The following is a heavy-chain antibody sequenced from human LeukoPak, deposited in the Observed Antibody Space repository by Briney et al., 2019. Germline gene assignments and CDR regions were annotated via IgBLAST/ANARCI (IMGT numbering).Heavy chain of an antibody. Sequence: KPSETLSLTCTVSGGSISSYYWSWIRQPPGKGLEWIGYIYYSGSTSYNPSLKSRVTISVGTSKNQFSLKLSSVTAADTAVYYCARAGYSNYWNYYYYGMDVWGQGTTVTVSS. J-gene: IGHJ6*02. CDR2: IYYSGST. CDR1: GGSISSYY. CDR3: ARAGYSNYWNYYYYGMDV. V-gene: IGHV4-59*01. D-gene: IGHD4-11*01.